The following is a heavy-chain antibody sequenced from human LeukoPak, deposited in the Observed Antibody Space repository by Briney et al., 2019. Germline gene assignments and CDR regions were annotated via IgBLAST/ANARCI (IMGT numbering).Heavy chain of an antibody. D-gene: IGHD2-2*01. CDR2: IYTSGST. CDR3: ASARTTAFMDV. Sequence: PSETLSLTCSVSGGSISSGSYYWSWIRQPAGQGLEWIGRIYTSGSTNYNPSLKSRVTMSVDTSKNQFSLKLSSVTAADTAVYYCASARTTAFMDVWGKGTTVTVSS. CDR1: GGSISSGSYY. V-gene: IGHV4-61*02. J-gene: IGHJ6*04.